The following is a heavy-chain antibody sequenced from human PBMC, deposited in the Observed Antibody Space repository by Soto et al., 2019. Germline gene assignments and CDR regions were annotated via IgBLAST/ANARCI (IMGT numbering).Heavy chain of an antibody. CDR3: ARAISGYVT. CDR2: INAGNGNT. CDR1: GITFSTYA. D-gene: IGHD5-12*01. Sequence: QVQLVQSGAEVKKPGASVKVSCKASGITFSTYAIHWVRQAPGQGLEWMGWINAGNGNTRYSQEFQGRVTLTTDTSASTTYMDLSSLTSEDTAVYYCARAISGYVTWGQGTLVTVSS. V-gene: IGHV1-3*01. J-gene: IGHJ5*02.